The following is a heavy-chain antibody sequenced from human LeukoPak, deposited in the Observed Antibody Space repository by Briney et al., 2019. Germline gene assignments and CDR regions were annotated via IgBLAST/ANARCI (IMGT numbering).Heavy chain of an antibody. Sequence: ASVKVSCKASGGTFSSYAISWVRQAPGQGLEWMGGIIPTFGTANYAQKFQGRVTITADESTSTAYMELSSLRSEDTAVYYCARARSGVTIFGVARHPPPPTDYYYYGMDVWGQGTTVTVSS. J-gene: IGHJ6*02. CDR2: IIPTFGTA. V-gene: IGHV1-69*13. CDR1: GGTFSSYA. CDR3: ARARSGVTIFGVARHPPPPTDYYYYGMDV. D-gene: IGHD3-3*01.